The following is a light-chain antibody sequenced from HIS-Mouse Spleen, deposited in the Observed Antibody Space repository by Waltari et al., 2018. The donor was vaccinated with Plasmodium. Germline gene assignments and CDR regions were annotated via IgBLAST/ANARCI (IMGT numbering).Light chain of an antibody. V-gene: IGLV2-8*01. CDR1: SSDVCGYNY. Sequence: QSALTQPPSASGSPGQSVTISCTGPSSDVCGYNYVSWYQQHPGKTPKLMIYDVSKRPSGVPDRFSGSKSGNTASLTVSGLQAEDEADYYCSSYAGSNNLVFGGGTKLTVL. J-gene: IGLJ2*01. CDR3: SSYAGSNNLV. CDR2: DVS.